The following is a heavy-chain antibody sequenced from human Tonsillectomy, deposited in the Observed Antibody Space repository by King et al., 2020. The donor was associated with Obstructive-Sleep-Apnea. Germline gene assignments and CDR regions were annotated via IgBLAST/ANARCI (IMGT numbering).Heavy chain of an antibody. CDR1: GFTFSSYW. CDR3: ARVVDIVATACFDY. J-gene: IGHJ4*02. Sequence: VQLVESGGGLVQPGGSLRLSCAASGFTFSSYWMSWVRQAPGKGLEWVANIKQDGSEKYYVDSVKGRFTISRDNAKNSLYLQMYSLRAEDTAVYYCARVVDIVATACFDYWGQGTLVTVSS. V-gene: IGHV3-7*01. D-gene: IGHD5-12*01. CDR2: IKQDGSEK.